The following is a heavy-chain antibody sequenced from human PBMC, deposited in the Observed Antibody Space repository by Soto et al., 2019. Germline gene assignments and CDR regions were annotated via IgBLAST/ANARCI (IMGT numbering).Heavy chain of an antibody. CDR3: ARIASAGRGWDV. J-gene: IGHJ6*02. CDR2: IKQDGSEK. Sequence: EVQLVESGGGLVQPGGSLRLSCAASGFTFSSYWMSWVRQAPVKGLERVGNIKQDGSEKNYVDFMEGRFTISRDNAENSLYLQMNSLRAEDTAVYYCARIASAGRGWDVWGQGTTVVVSS. V-gene: IGHV3-7*01. D-gene: IGHD6-13*01. CDR1: GFTFSSYW.